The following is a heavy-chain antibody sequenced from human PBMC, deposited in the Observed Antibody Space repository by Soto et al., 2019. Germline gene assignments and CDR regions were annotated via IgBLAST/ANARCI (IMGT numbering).Heavy chain of an antibody. CDR3: ARVRITISTYYYYGMDV. V-gene: IGHV1-69*13. Sequence: GASVKVSCKASGGTFSSYAISWVRQAPGQGLEWMGGIIPILGTANYAQKFQGRVTITADESTSTAYMELSSLRSEDTAVYYCARVRITISTYYYYGMDVWGQGTTVTVSS. CDR1: GGTFSSYA. CDR2: IIPILGTA. D-gene: IGHD3-9*01. J-gene: IGHJ6*02.